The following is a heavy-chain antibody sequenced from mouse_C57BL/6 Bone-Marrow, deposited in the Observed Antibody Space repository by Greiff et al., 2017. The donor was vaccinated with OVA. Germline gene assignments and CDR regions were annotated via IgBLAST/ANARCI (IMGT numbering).Heavy chain of an antibody. Sequence: EVKLVESGGGLVQPGGSLSLSCAASGFTFTDYYMSWVRQPPGKALEWLGFIRNKANGYTTEYSASVKGRFTISRDNSQSILYLQMNALRAEDSATYYCARFYGSSYDWFAYWGQGTLVTVSA. CDR2: IRNKANGYTT. D-gene: IGHD1-1*01. CDR1: GFTFTDYY. CDR3: ARFYGSSYDWFAY. J-gene: IGHJ3*01. V-gene: IGHV7-3*01.